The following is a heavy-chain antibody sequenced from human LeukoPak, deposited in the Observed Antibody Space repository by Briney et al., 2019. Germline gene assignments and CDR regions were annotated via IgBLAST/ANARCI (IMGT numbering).Heavy chain of an antibody. CDR1: GGTFSSSA. CDR3: ARDPQYSYGLGSTRSYFQH. CDR2: IIPIFGTA. Sequence: GSSVKVSCKASGGTFSSSAISWVRQAPGQGLEWMGGIIPIFGTANYAQNFQGRVKITADESTSTVYMELNSLRSEDTAVYYCARDPQYSYGLGSTRSYFQHWGQGTLVTVSS. J-gene: IGHJ1*01. V-gene: IGHV1-69*01. D-gene: IGHD3-10*01.